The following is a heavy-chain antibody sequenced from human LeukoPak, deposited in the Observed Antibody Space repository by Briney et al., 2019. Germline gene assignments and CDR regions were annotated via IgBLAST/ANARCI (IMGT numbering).Heavy chain of an antibody. Sequence: ASVKVSCKASGFTFTSSAMQWVRQARGQRLEWIGWIVVGSGNTNYAQKFQGRVTITRDMSTSTAYMELSSLRSEDTAVYYCAAGGGSSEYYYCYGMDVWGQGTTVTVSS. V-gene: IGHV1-58*02. CDR2: IVVGSGNT. CDR1: GFTFTSSA. J-gene: IGHJ6*02. CDR3: AAGGGSSEYYYCYGMDV. D-gene: IGHD1-26*01.